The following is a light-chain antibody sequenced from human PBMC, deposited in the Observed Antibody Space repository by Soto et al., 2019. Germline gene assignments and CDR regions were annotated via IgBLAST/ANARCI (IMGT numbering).Light chain of an antibody. V-gene: IGKV3-15*01. CDR1: QTINNN. J-gene: IGKJ1*01. CDR2: GAS. CDR3: QQLNSYPRT. Sequence: VMTQAPATLSVSPGERATLSCRASQTINNNVAWYQLKDGQVPRLVIYGASTRATDIPARFSGSGSGTEFTLTISSLQPEDFATYYCQQLNSYPRTFGQGTKVDIK.